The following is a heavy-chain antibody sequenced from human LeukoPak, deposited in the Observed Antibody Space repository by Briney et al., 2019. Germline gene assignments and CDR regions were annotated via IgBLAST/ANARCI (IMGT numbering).Heavy chain of an antibody. D-gene: IGHD3-10*01. CDR2: TYYRSKWYN. Sequence: SQTLSLTCATSGGSLSSNSAASNCIRHSPSRGLEWLVRTYYRSKWYNDYAVSVNTRITINTNTQKNQYSLKLNSVTPEEPAFNYCARDIGADYGSGSNWFDPWGQGTLAAVSS. CDR1: GGSLSSNSAA. CDR3: ARDIGADYGSGSNWFDP. V-gene: IGHV6-1*01. J-gene: IGHJ5*02.